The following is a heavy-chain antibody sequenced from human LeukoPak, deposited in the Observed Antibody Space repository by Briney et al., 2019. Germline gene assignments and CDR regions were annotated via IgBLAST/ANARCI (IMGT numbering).Heavy chain of an antibody. D-gene: IGHD6-13*01. V-gene: IGHV3-7*04. Sequence: GGSLRLSCAASGFTFSSYWMSWVRQAPGEGLGWVANIKQYGSEKYYVDSVKGQFTISRDNAKNSLYLQMNSLRAEDTAVYYCARDRRGSSWYVHDAFDIWGQGTMVTVSS. J-gene: IGHJ3*02. CDR2: IKQYGSEK. CDR3: ARDRRGSSWYVHDAFDI. CDR1: GFTFSSYW.